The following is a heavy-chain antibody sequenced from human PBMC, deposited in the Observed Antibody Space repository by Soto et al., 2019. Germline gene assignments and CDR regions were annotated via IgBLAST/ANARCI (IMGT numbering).Heavy chain of an antibody. CDR2: ISYDGSNK. CDR1: GFTFSNYA. D-gene: IGHD6-13*01. V-gene: IGHV3-30-3*01. J-gene: IGHJ4*02. CDR3: ATDYSRGAGY. Sequence: PGGSLRLSCAASGFTFSNYALHWVRQAPGKGLEWVAVISYDGSNKYYADSAKGRFTISRDNSKNTLYLQMNSLRPEDTALYYCATDYSRGAGYWGQGTRVTVPQ.